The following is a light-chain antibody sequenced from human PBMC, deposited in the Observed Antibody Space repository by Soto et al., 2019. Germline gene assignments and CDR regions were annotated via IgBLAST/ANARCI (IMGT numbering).Light chain of an antibody. Sequence: EIVLTQSPGTLSLSPGERATLSCRASQSVSSSYLAWYQQKPGQAPRLLIYGASSRATGIPDRFSGSGYGTDFTLTISRLEPEDLAVYYCQQYGSSPTFGQGTRLEIK. V-gene: IGKV3-20*01. J-gene: IGKJ5*01. CDR1: QSVSSSY. CDR2: GAS. CDR3: QQYGSSPT.